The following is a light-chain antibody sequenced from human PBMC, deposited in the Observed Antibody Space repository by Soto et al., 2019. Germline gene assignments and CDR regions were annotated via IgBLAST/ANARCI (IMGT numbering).Light chain of an antibody. CDR3: SSYTSSRNLV. CDR1: SSDVGSYNY. V-gene: IGLV2-14*01. J-gene: IGLJ2*01. Sequence: QSALTQPASVSGSPGQSITISCTGTSSDVGSYNYVSWYQQHPGKAPKLMIYDVSNRPSGVSNRFSGSKSGNTASLNISGLQAENEADYYCSSYTSSRNLVFGGGTKVTVL. CDR2: DVS.